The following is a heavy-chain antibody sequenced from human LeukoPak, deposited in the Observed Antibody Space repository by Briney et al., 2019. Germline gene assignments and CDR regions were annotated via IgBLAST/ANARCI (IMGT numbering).Heavy chain of an antibody. J-gene: IGHJ5*02. CDR1: GDSISFYY. Sequence: PSETLSLTCTVSGDSISFYYWSWIRQPAGKGLEWIGRIYSSGSTNYNPSLKSRVTISVDTSKNQFSLKLSSVTASDTAVYYCATSPVTTWWFDPWGQGTLVTVSS. CDR2: IYSSGST. D-gene: IGHD4-17*01. V-gene: IGHV4-4*07. CDR3: ATSPVTTWWFDP.